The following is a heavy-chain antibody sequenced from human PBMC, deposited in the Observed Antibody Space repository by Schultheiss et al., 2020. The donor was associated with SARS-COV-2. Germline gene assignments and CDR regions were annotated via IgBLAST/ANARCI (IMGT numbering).Heavy chain of an antibody. CDR2: IYYSGST. CDR1: GGSISSGGYY. D-gene: IGHD2-15*01. Sequence: SETLSLTCTVSGGSISSGGYYWSWIRQHPGKGLEWIGYIYYSGSTNYNPSLKSRVTISVDTSKNQFSLKLSSVTAADTAVYYCAATSDIVVAVATTWGRGTLVTVSS. V-gene: IGHV4-61*08. CDR3: AATSDIVVAVATT. J-gene: IGHJ1*01.